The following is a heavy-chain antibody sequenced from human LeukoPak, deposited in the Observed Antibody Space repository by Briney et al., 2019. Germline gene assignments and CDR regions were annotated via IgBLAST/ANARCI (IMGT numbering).Heavy chain of an antibody. CDR2: IIPIFGTA. CDR1: GYTFTSYG. D-gene: IGHD2-15*01. CDR3: ASSIVVSFDY. V-gene: IGHV1-69*13. Sequence: SVKVSCKASGYTFTSYGISWVRQAPGQGLEWMGGIIPIFGTANYAQKFQGRVTITADESTSTAYMELSSLRSEDTAVYYCASSIVVSFDYWGQGTLVTVSS. J-gene: IGHJ4*02.